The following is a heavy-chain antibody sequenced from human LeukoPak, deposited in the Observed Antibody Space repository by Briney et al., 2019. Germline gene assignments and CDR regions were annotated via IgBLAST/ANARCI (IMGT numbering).Heavy chain of an antibody. Sequence: PGGSLRLSCAASGFTFSSYAMSWVRQAPGKGLEWVAVIWYDGSNKYYADSVKGRFTISRDNSKNTLYLQMNSLRAEDTAVYYCARDPVTTVTNGAIDYWGQGTLVTVSS. J-gene: IGHJ4*02. D-gene: IGHD4-17*01. CDR3: ARDPVTTVTNGAIDY. CDR2: IWYDGSNK. V-gene: IGHV3-33*08. CDR1: GFTFSSYA.